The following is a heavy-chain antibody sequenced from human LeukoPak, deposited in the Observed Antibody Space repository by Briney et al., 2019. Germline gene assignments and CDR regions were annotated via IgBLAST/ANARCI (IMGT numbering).Heavy chain of an antibody. CDR2: ISYDGSNK. D-gene: IGHD3-22*01. Sequence: GGSLRLSCAASGFTFSSHAMHWVRQAPGKGLEWVAIISYDGSNKYYADSVKGRFTISRDNSKNTLYLQMNSLRAEDTAVYYCARDPYYYDSSGYCDYWGQGTLVTVSS. CDR3: ARDPYYYDSSGYCDY. CDR1: GFTFSSHA. J-gene: IGHJ4*02. V-gene: IGHV3-30-3*01.